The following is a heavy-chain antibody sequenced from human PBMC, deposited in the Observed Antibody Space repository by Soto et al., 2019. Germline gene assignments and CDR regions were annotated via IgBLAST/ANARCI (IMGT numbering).Heavy chain of an antibody. CDR3: AKDGFSVCYLDWLPDDLYCMDV. V-gene: IGHV3-23*01. CDR2: ISGSGGST. J-gene: IGHJ6*02. D-gene: IGHD3-9*01. CDR1: GFTFSSYA. Sequence: PGGSLRLSCAASGFTFSSYAMSWVRQAPGKGLEWVSAISGSGGSTYYADSVKGRFTISRDNSKNTLYLQMNSLRAEDTAVYYCAKDGFSVCYLDWLPDDLYCMDVWGPGTLLTVSS.